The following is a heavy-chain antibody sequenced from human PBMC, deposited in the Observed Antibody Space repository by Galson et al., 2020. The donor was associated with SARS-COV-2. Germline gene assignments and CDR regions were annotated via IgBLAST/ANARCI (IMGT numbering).Heavy chain of an antibody. Sequence: ASVKVSCKASGYTFTSYYVNWVRQAPGQGLEWMGIINPSGGNTFYAQKFQGRVTMTSDTSTSTVYMVLSSLRFDDTAVYYCARGTPTYSHFDYWGEGTLVTVSS. J-gene: IGHJ4*02. CDR3: ARGTPTYSHFDY. V-gene: IGHV1-46*01. CDR1: GYTFTSYY. D-gene: IGHD2-21*01. CDR2: INPSGGNT.